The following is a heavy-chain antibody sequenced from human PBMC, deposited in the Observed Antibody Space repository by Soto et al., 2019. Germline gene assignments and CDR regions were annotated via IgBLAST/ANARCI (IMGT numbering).Heavy chain of an antibody. V-gene: IGHV3-48*03. CDR3: ASNYYDSSGYYWNYYYYGMDV. D-gene: IGHD3-22*01. CDR1: GFTFSSYE. Sequence: PGGSLRLSCAASGFTFSSYEMNWVRQAPGKGLEWVSYISSSGSTIYYADSVKGRFTISRDNAKNSLYLQMNSLRAEDTAVYYCASNYYDSSGYYWNYYYYGMDVWGQGTTVTVSS. J-gene: IGHJ6*02. CDR2: ISSSGSTI.